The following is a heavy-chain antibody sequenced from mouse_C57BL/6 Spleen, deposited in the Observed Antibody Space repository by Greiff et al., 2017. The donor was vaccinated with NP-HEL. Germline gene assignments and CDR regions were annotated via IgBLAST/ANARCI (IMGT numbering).Heavy chain of an antibody. D-gene: IGHD1-1*01. V-gene: IGHV1-22*01. Sequence: EVQLQQSGPELVKPGASVKMSCKASGYTFTDYNMHWVKQSHGKSLEWIGYINPNNGGTSYNQKFKGKATLTVNKSSSTAYMELRSLTSEDSAVYYCARSRYGSSSYYFDYWGQGTTLTVSS. CDR2: INPNNGGT. CDR3: ARSRYGSSSYYFDY. CDR1: GYTFTDYN. J-gene: IGHJ2*01.